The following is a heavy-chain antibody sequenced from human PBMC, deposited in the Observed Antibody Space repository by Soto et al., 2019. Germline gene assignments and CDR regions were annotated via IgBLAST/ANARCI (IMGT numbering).Heavy chain of an antibody. CDR3: AKKAGYSGFHPFDY. J-gene: IGHJ4*02. Sequence: GGSLRLSCAASGFTFSNYAMSWVRQAPGKGPEWVSVISTTGGSTFHGDSVKGRFTISRDNSKNTLYLQMNSVRVEDTAVYYCAKKAGYSGFHPFDYWGQGTLVTFSS. D-gene: IGHD5-12*01. V-gene: IGHV3-23*01. CDR1: GFTFSNYA. CDR2: ISTTGGST.